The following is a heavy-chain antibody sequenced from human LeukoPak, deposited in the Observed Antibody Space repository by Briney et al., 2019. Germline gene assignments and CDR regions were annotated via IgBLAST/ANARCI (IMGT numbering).Heavy chain of an antibody. CDR2: ITSSRNYI. Sequence: GGSLRLSCAASGFTFSAYSMNWVRQAPGKGLEWVSSITSSRNYIYYADSVKGRFTISRNNAKNSLYLQMNSLRAEDTAVYYCARGEESSVFDYWGQGTLVTVSS. V-gene: IGHV3-21*01. CDR3: ARGEESSVFDY. J-gene: IGHJ4*02. CDR1: GFTFSAYS.